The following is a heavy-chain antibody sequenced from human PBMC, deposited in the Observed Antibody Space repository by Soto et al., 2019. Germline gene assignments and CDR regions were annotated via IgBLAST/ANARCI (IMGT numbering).Heavy chain of an antibody. Sequence: ASVKVSCKASGYTFTSYGISWVRQAPGQGLEWMGWISAYNGNTNYAQKLQGRVTMTTDTSTSTAYMELRSLRSDDTAVYYCARYGDRYCSSTSCYARRGNFDYWGQGTLITVSS. CDR1: GYTFTSYG. CDR3: ARYGDRYCSSTSCYARRGNFDY. CDR2: ISAYNGNT. J-gene: IGHJ4*02. D-gene: IGHD2-2*01. V-gene: IGHV1-18*01.